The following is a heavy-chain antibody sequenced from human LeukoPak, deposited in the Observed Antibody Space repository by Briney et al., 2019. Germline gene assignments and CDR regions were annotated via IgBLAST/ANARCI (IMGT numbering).Heavy chain of an antibody. V-gene: IGHV1-2*06. CDR3: ARGVVVVAATQMDY. CDR2: INPNSGDT. J-gene: IGHJ4*02. D-gene: IGHD2-15*01. Sequence: GASVKVSCKASGYTFTGYYMHWVRQAPGQGLEWMGRINPNSGDTNYAQKFQGRVTMTRDTSISTACMELSRLTSDDTAVYYCARGVVVVAATQMDYWGQGTLVTVSS. CDR1: GYTFTGYY.